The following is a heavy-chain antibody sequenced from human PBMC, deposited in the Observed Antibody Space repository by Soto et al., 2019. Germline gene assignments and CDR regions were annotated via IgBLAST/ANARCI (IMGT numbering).Heavy chain of an antibody. D-gene: IGHD3-22*01. CDR1: GNTFTGYY. CDR2: IIPIFGTA. CDR3: ARITDYYDSSGSQTEFDP. J-gene: IGHJ5*02. Sequence: ASVKVSCKASGNTFTGYYMNWVRQAPGQGLEWMGGIIPIFGTANYAQKFQGRVTITADESTSTAYMELSSLRSEDTAVYYCARITDYYDSSGSQTEFDPWGQGTLVTVSS. V-gene: IGHV1-69*13.